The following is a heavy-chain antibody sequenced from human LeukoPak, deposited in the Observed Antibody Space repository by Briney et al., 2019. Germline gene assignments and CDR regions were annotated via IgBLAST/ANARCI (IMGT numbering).Heavy chain of an antibody. V-gene: IGHV1-18*01. J-gene: IGHJ4*02. CDR3: ARDPSNSVGRNIYFDC. CDR2: ISAYDGRT. D-gene: IGHD1-14*01. CDR1: GFAFNKYG. Sequence: ASVKVSCKASGFAFNKYGFSWVRQPPGQGPEWLCWISAYDGRTNYAQNLQGRLTLTTDTSTPTAYMELRGLTSGDTAVYYCARDPSNSVGRNIYFDCWGQGTLVTVSS.